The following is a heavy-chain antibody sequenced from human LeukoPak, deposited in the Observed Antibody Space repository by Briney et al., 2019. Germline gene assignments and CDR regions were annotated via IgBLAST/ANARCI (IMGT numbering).Heavy chain of an antibody. D-gene: IGHD1-20*01. CDR3: ARGHRIITGNSYYFDY. V-gene: IGHV3-7*01. CDR2: IKQDGSEK. Sequence: GSLRLSCAASGFTFSSYWMSWVRQAPGKGLEWVANIKQDGSEKYYVDSVKGRFTISRDNAKNSLYLQMNSLRAEDTAVYYCARGHRIITGNSYYFDYWGQGTLVTVSS. CDR1: GFTFSSYW. J-gene: IGHJ4*02.